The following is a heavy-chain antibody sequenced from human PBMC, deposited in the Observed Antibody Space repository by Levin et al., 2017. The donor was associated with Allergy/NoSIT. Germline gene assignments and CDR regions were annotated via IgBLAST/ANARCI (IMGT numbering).Heavy chain of an antibody. CDR2: IRTRGST. Sequence: SETLSLTCTVSGDSINNFYWSWIRQPAGKGLEWIGRIRTRGSTNYNPSLKSRITLSVDTSKNQFSLKLSSVTAADTAVYYCARDGGSGYYFWGQGILVTVSS. V-gene: IGHV4-4*07. J-gene: IGHJ4*02. CDR1: GDSINNFY. CDR3: ARDGGSGYYF. D-gene: IGHD3-22*01.